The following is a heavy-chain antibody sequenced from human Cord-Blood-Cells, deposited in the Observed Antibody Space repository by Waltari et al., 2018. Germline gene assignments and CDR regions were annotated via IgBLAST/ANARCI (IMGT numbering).Heavy chain of an antibody. D-gene: IGHD3-9*01. CDR1: GYTLTELS. V-gene: IGHV1-24*01. Sequence: QVQLVQSGAEVKKPGASVKVSCKVSGYTLTELSMHWVRQAPGKGLEWMGGLCPGDGKAIYEQKFQGGVTMTEDTSTDTADMELSSLRSEDTAVYYCATVRPYDILTGYSNYYFDYWGQGTLVTVSS. CDR3: ATVRPYDILTGYSNYYFDY. J-gene: IGHJ4*02. CDR2: LCPGDGKA.